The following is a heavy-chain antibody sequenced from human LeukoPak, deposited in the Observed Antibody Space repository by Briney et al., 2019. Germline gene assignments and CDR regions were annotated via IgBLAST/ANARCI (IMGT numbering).Heavy chain of an antibody. J-gene: IGHJ4*02. CDR3: AGDCSTVHLASD. CDR2: INPNSGGT. Sequence: GASVKVSCKASGYTFTGYYMHWVRQAPGQGLEWMGWINPNSGGTNYAQKFQGRVTMTRDASISTAYMELSRLRSDDTAVYYCAGDCSTVHLASDWGQGTLVTVSS. V-gene: IGHV1-2*02. D-gene: IGHD4-11*01. CDR1: GYTFTGYY.